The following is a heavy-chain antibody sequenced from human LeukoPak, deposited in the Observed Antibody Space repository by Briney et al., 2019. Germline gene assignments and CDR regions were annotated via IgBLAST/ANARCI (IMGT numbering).Heavy chain of an antibody. J-gene: IGHJ4*02. CDR2: MNPNSGNT. V-gene: IGHV1-8*03. CDR1: GYTFTSYD. CDR3: ARSPSGYPTDY. D-gene: IGHD3-22*01. Sequence: VASVKVSCKASGYTFTSYDINWVRQATGQGLEWMGWMNPNSGNTGYAQKFQGRVTITRNTSISTAYMELSSLRSEDTAVYYCARSPSGYPTDYWGQGTLVTVSS.